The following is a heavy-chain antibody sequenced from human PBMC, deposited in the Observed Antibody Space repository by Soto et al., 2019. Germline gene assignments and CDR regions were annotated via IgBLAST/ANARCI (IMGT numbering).Heavy chain of an antibody. Sequence: PSETLSLTCTVSGGSISSGGYYWSWIRQHPGKGLEWIGYIYYSGSTYYNPSLKSRVTISVDTSKKQFSLKLSSVTAADTAVYYCARAKVTNWFDPWGQGTLVAVSS. V-gene: IGHV4-31*03. CDR3: ARAKVTNWFDP. CDR2: IYYSGST. J-gene: IGHJ5*02. D-gene: IGHD2-21*02. CDR1: GGSISSGGYY.